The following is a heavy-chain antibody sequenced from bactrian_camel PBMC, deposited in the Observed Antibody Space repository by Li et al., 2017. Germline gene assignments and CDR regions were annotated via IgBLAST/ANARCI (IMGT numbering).Heavy chain of an antibody. Sequence: DVQLVESGGESVQAGGSLRLSCDTSGYTFSRGCAAWFRQAPGKEREGVASICSIAVYADSVKGRFRISRDNRKETLELHTNSLRPEDTAMYYCAARSVGWCPLFEHWLGKRAYTPAGYFANWGQGTQVTVS. D-gene: IGHD1*01. V-gene: IGHV3S59*01. J-gene: IGHJ6*01. CDR2: ICSIA. CDR1: GYTFSRGC. CDR3: AARSVGWCPLFEHWLGKRAYTPAGYFAN.